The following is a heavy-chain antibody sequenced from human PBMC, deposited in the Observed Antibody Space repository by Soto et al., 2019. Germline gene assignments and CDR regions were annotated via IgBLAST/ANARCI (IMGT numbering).Heavy chain of an antibody. CDR2: IYYSGST. V-gene: IGHV4-59*01. D-gene: IGHD1-26*01. CDR3: ARDYAGATHYYYYGMDV. CDR1: GGSISSYY. J-gene: IGHJ6*02. Sequence: PSETLSLTCTVSGGSISSYYWSWIRQHPGKGLEWIGYIYYSGSTNYNPSLKSRVTISVDTSKNQFSLKLSSVTAADTAVYYCARDYAGATHYYYYGMDVWGQGTTVTVSS.